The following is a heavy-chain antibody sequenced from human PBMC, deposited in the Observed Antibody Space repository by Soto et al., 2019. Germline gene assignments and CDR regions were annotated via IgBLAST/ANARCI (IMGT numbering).Heavy chain of an antibody. D-gene: IGHD2-21*02. CDR2: IYYSGST. V-gene: IGHV4-59*01. CDR1: GGSISSYY. CDR3: ARFHVVTAILHYYYYGMDV. J-gene: IGHJ6*02. Sequence: SSETLSLTCTVSGGSISSYYWSWIRQPPGKGLEWIGYIYYSGSTNYNPSLKSRVTISVDTSKNQFSLKLSSVTAADTAVYYCARFHVVTAILHYYYYGMDVWGQGTTVTVSS.